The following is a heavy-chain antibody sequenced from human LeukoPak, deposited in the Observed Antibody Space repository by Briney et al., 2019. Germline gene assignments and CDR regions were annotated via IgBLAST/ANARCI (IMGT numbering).Heavy chain of an antibody. J-gene: IGHJ3*02. CDR2: IYYSGST. D-gene: IGHD2-2*01. CDR3: ARIVVPAAIEAFDI. V-gene: IGHV4-59*12. Sequence: SETLSLTCTVSGGSISGYYWSWVRQPPGKGLEWIGYIYYSGSTNYNPSLKSRVTISVDTSKNQFSLKLSSVTAADTAVYYCARIVVPAAIEAFDIWGQGTMVTVSS. CDR1: GGSISGYY.